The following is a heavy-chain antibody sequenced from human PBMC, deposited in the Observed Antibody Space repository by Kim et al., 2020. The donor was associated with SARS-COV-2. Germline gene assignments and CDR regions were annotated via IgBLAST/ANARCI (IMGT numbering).Heavy chain of an antibody. CDR3: ARGGGLDSSGWHTALDY. CDR1: GGSISSGGYY. CDR2: IYYSGST. V-gene: IGHV4-31*03. D-gene: IGHD6-19*01. J-gene: IGHJ4*02. Sequence: SETLSLTCTVSGGSISSGGYYWSWIRQHPGKGLEWIGYIYYSGSTYYNPSLKSRVTISVDTSKNQFSLKLSSVTAADTAVYYCARGGGLDSSGWHTALDYWGQGTLVTVSS.